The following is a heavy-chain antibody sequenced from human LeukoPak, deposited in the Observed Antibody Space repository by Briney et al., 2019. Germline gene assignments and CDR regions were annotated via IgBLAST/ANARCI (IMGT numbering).Heavy chain of an antibody. CDR3: ARHRYGTFDY. CDR1: GGSISSSSYY. Sequence: KPSETLSLTCTVSGGSISSSSYYWGWIRQPPGKGLEWIGSINHSGNTYYNPSLKSRVTMSVDTSKNQLSLKLSSVTATDTAVYYCARHRYGTFDYWGQGTLVTVSS. CDR2: INHSGNT. J-gene: IGHJ4*02. V-gene: IGHV4-39*01. D-gene: IGHD2-8*01.